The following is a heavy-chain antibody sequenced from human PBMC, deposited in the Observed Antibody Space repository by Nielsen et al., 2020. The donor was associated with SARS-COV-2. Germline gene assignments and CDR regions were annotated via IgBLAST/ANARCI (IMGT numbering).Heavy chain of an antibody. J-gene: IGHJ4*02. CDR2: ISAYNGNT. Sequence: ASVKVSCKASGYTFTSYGISWVRQAPGQGLEWMGWISAYNGNTNYAQKLQGRVTMTTDTSTSTAYMELRSLRSDDTAVYYCATTIRVVVVAATPLVYWGQGTLVTVSS. CDR3: ATTIRVVVVAATPLVY. D-gene: IGHD2-15*01. CDR1: GYTFTSYG. V-gene: IGHV1-18*04.